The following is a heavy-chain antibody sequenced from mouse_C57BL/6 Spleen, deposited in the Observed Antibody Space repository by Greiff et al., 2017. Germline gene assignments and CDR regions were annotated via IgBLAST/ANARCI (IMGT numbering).Heavy chain of an antibody. J-gene: IGHJ4*01. CDR1: GFTFSDYG. CDR2: ISSGSSTI. D-gene: IGHD1-1*01. V-gene: IGHV5-17*01. CDR3: ARGLLRGYYAMDY. Sequence: EVKLMESGGGLVKPGGSLKLSCAASGFTFSDYGMHWVRQAPEQGLEWVAYISSGSSTIYYADTVKGRFTISRDNAKNTLFLQMTSLRSEDTAMYYCARGLLRGYYAMDYWGQGTSVTVSS.